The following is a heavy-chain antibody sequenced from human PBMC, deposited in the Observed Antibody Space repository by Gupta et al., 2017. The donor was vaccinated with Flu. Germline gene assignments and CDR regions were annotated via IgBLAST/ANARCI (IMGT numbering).Heavy chain of an antibody. Sequence: VRQAPGQGLEWRGGIIPLSGTATYAQRFQGRVTITADESTSTAYMELSGLGFEDTAIYYCARKGGGDCSGGYCYSFDFWGQGTLVTVSS. J-gene: IGHJ4*02. CDR3: ARKGGGDCSGGYCYSFDF. CDR2: IIPLSGTA. D-gene: IGHD2-15*01. V-gene: IGHV1-69*01.